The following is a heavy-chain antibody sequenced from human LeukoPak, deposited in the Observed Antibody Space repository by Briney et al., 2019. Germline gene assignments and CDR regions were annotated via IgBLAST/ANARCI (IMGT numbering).Heavy chain of an antibody. J-gene: IGHJ4*02. CDR1: AFTFSDYS. V-gene: IGHV3-48*01. CDR2: ISGRSSTI. CDR3: ARDRLTSGSSFFDY. Sequence: PGGSLRLSCAASAFTFSDYSMNWVRQAPGKGLEWISYISGRSSTIYYADSVRGRFTISRDNAKNSMYLQMNSLRAEDTAVYYCARDRLTSGSSFFDYWGQGTLVTVSS. D-gene: IGHD1-26*01.